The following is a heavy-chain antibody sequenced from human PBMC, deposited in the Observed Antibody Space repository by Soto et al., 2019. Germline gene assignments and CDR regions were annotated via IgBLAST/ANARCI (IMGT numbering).Heavy chain of an antibody. CDR1: GYTFPNYA. J-gene: IGHJ2*01. V-gene: IGHV1-3*01. CDR2: INAGNGNT. CDR3: ARGGSLYWYFDL. Sequence: ASVKVSCKASGYTFPNYAMDWVRQAPGQRLEWMGWINAGNGNTKYSQKFQGRVTITRDTSASTAYMELSSLRSEDTAVYYCARGGSLYWYFDLWGRGTLVTVSS. D-gene: IGHD1-26*01.